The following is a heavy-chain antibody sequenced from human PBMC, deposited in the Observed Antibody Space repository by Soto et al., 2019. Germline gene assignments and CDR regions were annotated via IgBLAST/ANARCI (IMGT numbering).Heavy chain of an antibody. Sequence: GGSLRLSCAASGFTFSSYWMHWVRQAPGKGLVWVSRINSDGSSTSYADSVKGRFTISRDNAKNTLYLQMNSLRAEDTAVYYCARSLGYCSGGSCYSGWGQGTLVTVSS. J-gene: IGHJ4*02. D-gene: IGHD2-15*01. CDR3: ARSLGYCSGGSCYSG. CDR1: GFTFSSYW. V-gene: IGHV3-74*01. CDR2: INSDGSST.